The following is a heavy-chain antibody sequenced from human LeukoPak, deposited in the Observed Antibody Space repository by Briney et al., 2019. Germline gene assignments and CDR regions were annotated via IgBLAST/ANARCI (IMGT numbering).Heavy chain of an antibody. CDR3: AKDGDSSGWALYFQH. J-gene: IGHJ1*01. D-gene: IGHD6-19*01. CDR2: ISGSGRRT. CDR1: GFTFSSYA. V-gene: IGHV3-23*01. Sequence: PGGSLRLSCAASGFTFSSYAMSWVRQAPGKGLEWDSAISGSGRRTYYADCVKGRLTISRDNSKNTLYLQMSSLRAEDTAVYYCAKDGDSSGWALYFQHWGQGTLVTVSS.